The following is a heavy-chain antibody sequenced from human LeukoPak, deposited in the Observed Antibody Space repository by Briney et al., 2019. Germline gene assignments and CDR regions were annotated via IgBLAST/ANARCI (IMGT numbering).Heavy chain of an antibody. V-gene: IGHV3-21*01. J-gene: IGHJ4*02. CDR1: GFTFISYT. Sequence: GGSLRLSCAASGFTFISYTMTWVRQAPGKGLEWVSSISSSSSYIYYADSVRGRFTISRDNAKRSLFLQLNSLRAEDTAVYYCVMLFMGSTSWPDYWGQGTLVTVSS. D-gene: IGHD2-2*01. CDR3: VMLFMGSTSWPDY. CDR2: ISSSSSYI.